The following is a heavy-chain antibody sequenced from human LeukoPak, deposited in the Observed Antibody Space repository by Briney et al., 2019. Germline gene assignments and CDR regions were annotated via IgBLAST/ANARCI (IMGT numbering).Heavy chain of an antibody. CDR3: ARDDSRDTDAFDI. CDR2: ISYDGSNK. D-gene: IGHD2-21*02. V-gene: IGHV3-30-3*01. CDR1: GFTFSSYA. J-gene: IGHJ3*02. Sequence: GGSLRLSCAASGFTFSSYAMHWVRQAPGKGLEWVAVISYDGSNKYYADSVKGRFTISRDNAKNSLYLQMNSLRAEDTAVYYCARDDSRDTDAFDIWGQGTMVTVSS.